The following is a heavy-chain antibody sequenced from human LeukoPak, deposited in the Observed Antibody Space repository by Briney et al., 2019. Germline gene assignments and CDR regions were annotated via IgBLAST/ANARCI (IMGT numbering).Heavy chain of an antibody. CDR2: IIPIFGTA. CDR1: GGTFSSYA. Sequence: GASVKVSCKASGGTFSSYAISWVRQAPGQGLEWMGGIIPIFGTANYAQKFRGRVTITTDESTSTAYMELSSLRSEDTAVYYCARGPGIAARPRGYYFDYWGQGTLVTVSS. V-gene: IGHV1-69*05. D-gene: IGHD6-6*01. J-gene: IGHJ4*02. CDR3: ARGPGIAARPRGYYFDY.